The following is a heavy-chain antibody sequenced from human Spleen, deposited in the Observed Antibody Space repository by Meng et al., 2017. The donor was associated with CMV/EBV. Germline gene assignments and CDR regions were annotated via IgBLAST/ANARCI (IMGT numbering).Heavy chain of an antibody. V-gene: IGHV4-34*01. CDR3: ARDGDCSGGACYDR. D-gene: IGHD2-15*01. J-gene: IGHJ4*02. CDR2: INHSGST. CDR1: GGSFSGYY. Sequence: SETLSLTCAVYGGSFSGYYWSWIRQPPGKGLEWIGEINHSGSTNYNPSLKSRVTISVDTSKNQFSLKLSSVTAADTAVYYCARDGDCSGGACYDRWGQGTLVTVSS.